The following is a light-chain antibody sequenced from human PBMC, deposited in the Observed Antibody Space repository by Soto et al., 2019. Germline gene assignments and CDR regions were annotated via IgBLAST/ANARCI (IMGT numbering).Light chain of an antibody. J-gene: IGKJ1*01. CDR2: GAS. Sequence: EIVMTQSPATLSVSPGERVTLSCRASQSVSRSLAWYQQKPGQAPRLLIYGASTRATGIPARFSGSGSGTEFTLTISRLETEDFAVYYCQHYANSLWTFGQGTKVEIK. V-gene: IGKV3-15*01. CDR3: QHYANSLWT. CDR1: QSVSRS.